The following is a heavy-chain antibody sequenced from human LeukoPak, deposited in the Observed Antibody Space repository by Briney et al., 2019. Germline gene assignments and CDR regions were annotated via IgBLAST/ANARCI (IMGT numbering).Heavy chain of an antibody. CDR2: INWNGGST. V-gene: IGHV3-20*04. CDR3: ARTPRGNLENYYYYYMDV. CDR1: GFTFDDYG. Sequence: GGSLRLSCAASGFTFDDYGMGWVRQAPGKGLEWVSGINWNGGSTGYADSVKGRFTISRDNAKNFLYLQMNSLRAEDTALYYCARTPRGNLENYYYYYMDVWGKGTTVTISS. D-gene: IGHD3-16*01. J-gene: IGHJ6*03.